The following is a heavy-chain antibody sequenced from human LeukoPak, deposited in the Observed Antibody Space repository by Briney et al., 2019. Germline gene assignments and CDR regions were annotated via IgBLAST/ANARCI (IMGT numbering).Heavy chain of an antibody. CDR3: ARVRGSSWSPDAFDI. D-gene: IGHD6-13*01. V-gene: IGHV1-69*05. J-gene: IGHJ3*02. CDR1: GGTFSSYA. CDR2: IIPIFGTA. Sequence: SVKGSCKASGGTFSSYAISWVRQAPGQGLEWMGGIIPIFGTANYAQKFQGRVTITTDESTSTASIELSSLRSEDTAVYYCARVRGSSWSPDAFDIWGQGTMVTVSS.